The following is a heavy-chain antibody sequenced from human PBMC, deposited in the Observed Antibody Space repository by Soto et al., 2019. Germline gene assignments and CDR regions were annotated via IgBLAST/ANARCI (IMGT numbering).Heavy chain of an antibody. Sequence: SVKGSCKGSGGTISSCASSWVRQAPGQGLKWMGGIIPIFGTANYAQKFQGRVTITADKSTSTAYMELSSLRSEDTAVYYCARDLGCSGGSCYRDDYYGMDVWGQGTKVTVSS. CDR2: IIPIFGTA. D-gene: IGHD2-15*01. CDR3: ARDLGCSGGSCYRDDYYGMDV. J-gene: IGHJ6*02. V-gene: IGHV1-69*06. CDR1: GGTISSCA.